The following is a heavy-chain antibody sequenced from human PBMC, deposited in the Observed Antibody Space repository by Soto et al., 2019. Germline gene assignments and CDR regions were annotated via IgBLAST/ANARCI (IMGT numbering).Heavy chain of an antibody. D-gene: IGHD2-21*01. V-gene: IGHV3-7*03. J-gene: IGHJ4*02. Sequence: GGSLRLSCAASGFTFIDYWMSWVRQAPGKGLEWVGSVNQDGSGGYYVDSLKGRFTISRDNAKNSLFLQMHNLRAEDTAVYYCARRGAEGIHFASWGQGALATVSS. CDR1: GFTFIDYW. CDR2: VNQDGSGG. CDR3: ARRGAEGIHFAS.